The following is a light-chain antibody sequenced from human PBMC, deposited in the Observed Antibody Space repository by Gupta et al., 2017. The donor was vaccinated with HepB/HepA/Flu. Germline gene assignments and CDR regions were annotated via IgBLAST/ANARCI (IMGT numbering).Light chain of an antibody. V-gene: IGKV1-39*01. CDR1: QTISTY. CDR2: GAS. CDR3: QQSPITPRT. Sequence: DIQMTQSPSSLSASVGDRVSIACRARQTISTYLNWYQQRPGRAPNLLIYGASNLQSGVPSRFIGSGSGTDFTLTISRLQPEDLATYYCQQSPITPRTFGQGTKVEIK. J-gene: IGKJ1*01.